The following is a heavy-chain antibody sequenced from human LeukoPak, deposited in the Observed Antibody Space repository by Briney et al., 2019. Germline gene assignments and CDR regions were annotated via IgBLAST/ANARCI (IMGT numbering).Heavy chain of an antibody. Sequence: PGGSLRLSCAASGFTVSSNYMSWVRQAPGKGLEWVSVIYSGGSTYYADSVKGRFTISRDNSKNTLYLQMNSLRAEDTAVYYCAKDLISGRWLQYAGDYWGQGTLVTVSS. CDR1: GFTVSSNY. J-gene: IGHJ4*02. D-gene: IGHD5-24*01. CDR2: IYSGGST. CDR3: AKDLISGRWLQYAGDY. V-gene: IGHV3-53*01.